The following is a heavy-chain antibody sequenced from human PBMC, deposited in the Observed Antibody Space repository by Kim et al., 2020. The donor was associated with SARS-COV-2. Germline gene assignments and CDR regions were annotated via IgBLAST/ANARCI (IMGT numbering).Heavy chain of an antibody. CDR1: GFTVSSNY. J-gene: IGHJ4*02. D-gene: IGHD3-22*01. CDR3: ARGFRYYYDSSGYYPY. Sequence: LSLTCAASGFTVSSNYMSWVRQAPGKGLEWVSVIYSGGSTYYADSVKGRFTISRDNSKNTLYLQMNSLRAEDTAVYYCARGFRYYYDSSGYYPYWGQ. V-gene: IGHV3-66*01. CDR2: IYSGGST.